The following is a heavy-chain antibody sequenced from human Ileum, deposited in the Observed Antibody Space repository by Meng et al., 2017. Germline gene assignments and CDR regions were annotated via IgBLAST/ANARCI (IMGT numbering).Heavy chain of an antibody. CDR3: ATDSGGSPFDY. CDR2: IWHDGNTK. CDR1: GFTFSNYG. D-gene: IGHD1-26*01. V-gene: IGHV3-33*01. Sequence: QVLLVASGGGVVQPGRSLRLSCAASGFTFSNYGMHWVRQAPGKGLEWVAVIWHDGNTKDYVDSVKGRFTISRDNSKNTLYLQMNSLRTEDTAVYYCATDSGGSPFDYWGQGTLVTVSS. J-gene: IGHJ4*02.